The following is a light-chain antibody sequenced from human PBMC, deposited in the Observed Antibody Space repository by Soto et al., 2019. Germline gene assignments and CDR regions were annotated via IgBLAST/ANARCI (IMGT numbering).Light chain of an antibody. Sequence: DIVMTQSPLSLSVTPGEPASISCRSSQSLLHSNGHTYLDWYLQKPGQSPHLLIYLASNRASGVPDRFSGSGLGTEFKPKISKRGGEDVWVYYCMAALPTPPNFGQGTRLDIK. V-gene: IGKV2-28*01. CDR3: MAALPTPPN. CDR2: LAS. CDR1: QSLLHSNGHTY. J-gene: IGKJ5*01.